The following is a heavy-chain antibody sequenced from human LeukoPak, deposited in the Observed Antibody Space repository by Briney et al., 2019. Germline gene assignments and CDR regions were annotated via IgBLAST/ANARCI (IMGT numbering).Heavy chain of an antibody. CDR3: AKDSPLVGYTSGWSSNSFDH. V-gene: IGHV3-74*01. CDR1: GFTFSNLR. D-gene: IGHD6-19*01. J-gene: IGHJ4*02. Sequence: GGSLRLSCVASGFTFSNLRMHWVRQGPGKGLVWVSRISGDGSTTDHADSVKGRFAISRDNSKNTVYLQLNSLRADDTAVYYCAKDSPLVGYTSGWSSNSFDHWGQGTLVTVSS. CDR2: ISGDGSTT.